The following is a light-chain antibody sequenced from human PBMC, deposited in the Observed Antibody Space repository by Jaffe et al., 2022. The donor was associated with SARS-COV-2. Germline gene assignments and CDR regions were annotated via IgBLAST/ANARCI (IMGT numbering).Light chain of an antibody. CDR2: TTN. J-gene: IGLJ1*01. V-gene: IGLV1-44*01. CDR1: SSNVGTKT. CDR3: ASWDDSLNGYV. Sequence: QSVLTQPPSTSGTPGQTVIISCSGRSSNVGTKTVDWYQHLPGSAPKLLIYTTNKRPSGVSDRFSASKSGTSASLAISGLQSDDEADYYCASWDDSLNGYVFGTGTKVTVL.